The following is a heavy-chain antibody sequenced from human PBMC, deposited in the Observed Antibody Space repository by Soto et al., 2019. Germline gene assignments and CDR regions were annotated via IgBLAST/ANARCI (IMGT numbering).Heavy chain of an antibody. V-gene: IGHV4-39*07. CDR1: GGSISIGTDY. CDR2: IHYSGST. D-gene: IGHD3-22*01. J-gene: IGHJ4*02. Sequence: SETLSLTCDVSGGSISIGTDYWGWIRQPPGKGLEWIGNIHYSGSTNYNPSLKSRLSISVDTSKNQFSLKLSSVTAADTAVYYCARIRGDYYDSSGYSFDYWGQGTLVTVSS. CDR3: ARIRGDYYDSSGYSFDY.